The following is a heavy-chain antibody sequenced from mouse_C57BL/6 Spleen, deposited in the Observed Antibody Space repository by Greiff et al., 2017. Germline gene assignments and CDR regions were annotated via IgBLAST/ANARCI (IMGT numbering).Heavy chain of an antibody. CDR2: ILPGGGST. J-gene: IGHJ3*01. D-gene: IGHD2-4*01. Sequence: QVQLQQSGAELMKPGASVKLSCKATGYAFTGYWMEWVKQRPGHGLEWIGEILPGGGSTNYNEKFKGKATFTADTSSTTAYMQLSSLTSDASAIYYCARYDCDGAWFAYWGQGTLVTVSA. V-gene: IGHV1-9*01. CDR1: GYAFTGYW. CDR3: ARYDCDGAWFAY.